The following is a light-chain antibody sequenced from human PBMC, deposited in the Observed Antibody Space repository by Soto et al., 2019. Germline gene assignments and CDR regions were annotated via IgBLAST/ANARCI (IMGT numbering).Light chain of an antibody. CDR2: GAS. CDR3: QQYGRSPGVT. J-gene: IGKJ4*01. Sequence: ESVLTQSPGTLSLSPGERATLSCRASQSVSDSFLAWYQQKPGQAPRLLIYGASIRATGIPDRFSGSGSGTDFTLTISRLEPEDFAVYYWQQYGRSPGVTFGGGTKVEIK. CDR1: QSVSDSF. V-gene: IGKV3-20*01.